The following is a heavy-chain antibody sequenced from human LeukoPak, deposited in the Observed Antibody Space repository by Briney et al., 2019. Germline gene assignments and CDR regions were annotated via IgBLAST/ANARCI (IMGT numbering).Heavy chain of an antibody. CDR2: IYHSGST. Sequence: SETLSLTCTVSGGSISSGGYYWSWIRQPPGKGLEWIGYIYHSGSTYYNPSLKSRVTISVDRSKNQFSLKLSSVTAADTAVYYCARGGMHSSSSFDYWGQGILVTVSS. V-gene: IGHV4-30-2*01. CDR3: ARGGMHSSSSFDY. D-gene: IGHD6-6*01. J-gene: IGHJ4*02. CDR1: GGSISSGGYY.